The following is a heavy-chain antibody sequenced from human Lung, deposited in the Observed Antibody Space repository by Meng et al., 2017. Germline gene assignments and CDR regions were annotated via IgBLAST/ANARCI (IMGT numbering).Heavy chain of an antibody. V-gene: IGHV3-15*01. CDR2: IKSNTDGGTA. J-gene: IGHJ4*02. CDR3: TWDDKDVSDY. Sequence: GESLKISCAASGFYFSNAWMSWVRQAPGKGLEWVGRIKSNTDGGTAEYAAPVTGRFTISRDDSKSTLYLQMSGLRIDDTGVYYCTWDDKDVSDYWGQGTLVTVSS. D-gene: IGHD3-9*01. CDR1: GFYFSNAW.